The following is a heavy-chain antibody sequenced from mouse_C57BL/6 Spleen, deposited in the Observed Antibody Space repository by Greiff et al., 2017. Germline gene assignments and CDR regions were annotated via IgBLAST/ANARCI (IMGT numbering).Heavy chain of an antibody. CDR3: TRDWDDWFAY. J-gene: IGHJ3*01. Sequence: EVQRVESGGGLVQPGGSMKLSCAASGFTFSDAWMDWVRQSPEKGLEWVAEIRNKANNHATYYAESVKGRFTISRDDSKSSVYLQMNSLRAEDTGIYYCTRDWDDWFAYWGQGTLVTVSA. D-gene: IGHD4-1*01. CDR2: IRNKANNHAT. V-gene: IGHV6-6*01. CDR1: GFTFSDAW.